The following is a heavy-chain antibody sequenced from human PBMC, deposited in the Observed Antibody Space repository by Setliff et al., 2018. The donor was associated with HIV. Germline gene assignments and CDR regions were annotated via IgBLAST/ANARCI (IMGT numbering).Heavy chain of an antibody. CDR2: IKSKRDGGTI. CDR1: GFILSEDW. CDR3: TTDLGSGRFSWNNN. J-gene: IGHJ4*02. V-gene: IGHV3-15*01. D-gene: IGHD1-26*01. Sequence: GGSLRLSCAVSGFILSEDWMSWVRQAPGKGLEWLGRIKSKRDGGTIDYTAPEKGRFTISRDDSKNTLSLQMNSLKTEDTAIYYCTTDLGSGRFSWNNNWGQGTLVTVSS.